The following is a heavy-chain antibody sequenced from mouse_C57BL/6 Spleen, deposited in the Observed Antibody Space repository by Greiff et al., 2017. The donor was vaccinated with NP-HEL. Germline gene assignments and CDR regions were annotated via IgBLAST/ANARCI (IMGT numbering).Heavy chain of an antibody. V-gene: IGHV3-1*01. D-gene: IGHD4-1*01. CDR2: ISYSGST. CDR1: GYSITSGYD. CDR3: ARGLWGGYFDV. J-gene: IGHJ1*03. Sequence: EVQLQESGPGMVKPSQSLSLTCTVTGYSITSGYDWHWIRHFPGNKLEWMGYISYSGSTNYNPSLKSRISITHDTSKNHFFMKLNSVTTEDKATYCCARGLWGGYFDVWGTGTTVTVSS.